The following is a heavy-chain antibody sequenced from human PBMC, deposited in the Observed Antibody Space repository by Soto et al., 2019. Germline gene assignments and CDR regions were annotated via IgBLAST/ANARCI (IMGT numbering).Heavy chain of an antibody. CDR1: GYTFTSYC. V-gene: IGHV1-18*01. J-gene: IGHJ4*02. D-gene: IGHD3-22*01. CDR2: ISAYNGNT. CDR3: ARDRLRGYDSSGFYS. Sequence: ASVKVSCKASGYTFTSYCISWVRQAPGQGLEWMGWISAYNGNTNYAQKLQGRVTMTTDTSTSTAYMELRSLRSDDTAVYYCARDRLRGYDSSGFYSWGQGTMVTVSS.